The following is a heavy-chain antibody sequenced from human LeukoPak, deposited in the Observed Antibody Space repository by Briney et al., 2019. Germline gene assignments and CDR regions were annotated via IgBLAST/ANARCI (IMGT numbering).Heavy chain of an antibody. V-gene: IGHV3-48*01. Sequence: GGSLRLSCAASGFTFSSYSMNWVRQAPGKGLEWVSYISSSSSTIYYADSVKGRFTISRDNSKNTLYLQMNSLRAEDTAVYYCAKGGYYVWGSYPDYWGQGTLVTVSS. D-gene: IGHD3-16*02. CDR3: AKGGYYVWGSYPDY. CDR2: ISSSSSTI. CDR1: GFTFSSYS. J-gene: IGHJ4*02.